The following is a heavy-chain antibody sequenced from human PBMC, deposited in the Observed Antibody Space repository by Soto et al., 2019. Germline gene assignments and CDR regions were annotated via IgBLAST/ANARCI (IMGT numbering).Heavy chain of an antibody. CDR3: ARDLANRRYDFWSGYLSPKGYSDY. J-gene: IGHJ4*02. CDR1: GFTFSDYY. CDR2: ITSSGNTI. D-gene: IGHD3-3*01. V-gene: IGHV3-11*01. Sequence: RGFLRLSCAASGFTFSDYYMSWIRQAPGKGLEWISFITSSGNTIHYADSVKGRFTISRDNAKNSLYLQMNSLRAEDTAMYYCARDLANRRYDFWSGYLSPKGYSDYWGQGTLVTVSS.